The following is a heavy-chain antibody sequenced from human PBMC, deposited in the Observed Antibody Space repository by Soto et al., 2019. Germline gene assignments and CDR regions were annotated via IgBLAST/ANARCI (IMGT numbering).Heavy chain of an antibody. CDR2: ISSSSSTI. CDR3: ARGIASVGLLWFGESPPSNWFDP. J-gene: IGHJ5*02. Sequence: GSLRLSCAASGFTFSSYSMNWVRQAPGKGLEWVSYISSSSSTIYYADSVKGRFTISRDNAKNSLYLQMNSLRAEDTAVYYCARGIASVGLLWFGESPPSNWFDPWGQGT. V-gene: IGHV3-48*01. D-gene: IGHD3-10*01. CDR1: GFTFSSYS.